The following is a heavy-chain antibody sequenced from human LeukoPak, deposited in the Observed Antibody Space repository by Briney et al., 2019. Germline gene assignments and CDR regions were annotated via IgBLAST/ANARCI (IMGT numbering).Heavy chain of an antibody. CDR3: ARDRLRLGYERTNWFDP. CDR2: IIPIFGTA. J-gene: IGHJ5*02. D-gene: IGHD2-15*01. V-gene: IGHV1-69*06. Sequence: GASVKVSCKASGGTFSSYAISWVRQAPGQGLEWMGGIIPIFGTANYAQKFQGRVTITADKSTSTAYMELSSLRSEDTAVYYCARDRLRLGYERTNWFDPWGQGTLVTVSS. CDR1: GGTFSSYA.